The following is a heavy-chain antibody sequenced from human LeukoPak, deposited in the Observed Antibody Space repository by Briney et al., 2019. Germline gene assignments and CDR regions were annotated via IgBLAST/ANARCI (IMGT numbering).Heavy chain of an antibody. J-gene: IGHJ6*02. CDR1: GYRFTSYW. D-gene: IGHD1-1*01. CDR2: IYPGESDT. CDR3: ARPERPLYYYYGMDV. Sequence: GESLKISFKGSGYRFTSYWIGWVRQLPGKGLECMGIIYPGESDTRYRPSFQGQVTISADKSISTAYLQWSSLKASDTAMYYCARPERPLYYYYGMDVWGQGTTVTVSS. V-gene: IGHV5-51*01.